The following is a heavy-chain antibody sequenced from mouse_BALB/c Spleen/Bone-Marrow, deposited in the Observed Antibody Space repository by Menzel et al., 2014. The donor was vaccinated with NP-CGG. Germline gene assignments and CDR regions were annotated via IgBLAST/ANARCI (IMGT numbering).Heavy chain of an antibody. V-gene: IGHV1-54*01. CDR1: GYAFTNYL. CDR2: INTGSGGT. CDR3: ARSGYGNYFYAMDY. Sequence: VKLQQSGAELVRLGTSGKVSCTASGYAFTNYLIEWVRQRPGQGLEWIGEINTGSGGTNYNEKFKGKATLTADKSSSTAYMQLSSLTADDSAVYFCARSGYGNYFYAMDYWGQGTSVTVSS. J-gene: IGHJ4*01. D-gene: IGHD2-10*02.